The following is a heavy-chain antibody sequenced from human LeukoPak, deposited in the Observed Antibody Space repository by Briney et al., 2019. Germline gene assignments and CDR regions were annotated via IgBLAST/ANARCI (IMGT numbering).Heavy chain of an antibody. D-gene: IGHD6-25*01. V-gene: IGHV1-46*01. J-gene: IGHJ5*02. CDR1: GYTFTSYY. CDR3: AREGAAAEDVNWFDP. CDR2: INPSGGST. Sequence: GASVKVSCKASGYTFTSYYMHWVRQAPGQGLEWMGIINPSGGSTSYAQKFQGRVTMTRDTSTSTAYMELSSLRSDDTAVYYCAREGAAAEDVNWFDPWGQGTLVTVSS.